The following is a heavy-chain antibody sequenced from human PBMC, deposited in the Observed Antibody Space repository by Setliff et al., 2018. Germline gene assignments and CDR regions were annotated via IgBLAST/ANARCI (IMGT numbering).Heavy chain of an antibody. CDR1: GGSIGSGVYY. Sequence: PSETLSLTCTVSGGSIGSGVYYWAWIRQPPGKGLEWIGRIYYRGDTYYNASLKSRHTLSVDTSKNQVSLNLRSVTAADTAVYYCARTGTYRYFDYWGQGTQVTVSS. CDR3: ARTGTYRYFDY. D-gene: IGHD1-1*01. V-gene: IGHV4-39*01. J-gene: IGHJ4*02. CDR2: IYYRGDT.